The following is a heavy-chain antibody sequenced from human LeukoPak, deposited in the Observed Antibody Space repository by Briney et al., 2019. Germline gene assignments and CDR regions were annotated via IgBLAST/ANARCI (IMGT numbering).Heavy chain of an antibody. J-gene: IGHJ4*02. CDR3: ARGSHYFDY. Sequence: SETLSLTCTVSGGSISSGGYYWSWIRQPPGKGLEWIGYIYHRGSTYYNPSLKSRVTISVDRSKNQFSLKLSSVTAADTAVYYCARGSHYFDYWGQGTLVTVSS. CDR2: IYHRGST. V-gene: IGHV4-30-2*01. CDR1: GGSISSGGYY. D-gene: IGHD3-10*01.